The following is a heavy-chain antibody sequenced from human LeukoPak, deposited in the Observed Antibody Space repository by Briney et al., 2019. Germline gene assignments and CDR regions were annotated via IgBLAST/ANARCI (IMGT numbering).Heavy chain of an antibody. D-gene: IGHD3-9*01. CDR3: AREHRVLRYFDWLGGAFDI. Sequence: SETLSLTCTVSGGSISSSNWWSWVRQPPGKGLEWIGEIYHSGSTNYNPSLKSRVTISVDKSKNQFSLKLSSVTAADTAVYYCAREHRVLRYFDWLGGAFDIWGQGTMVTVSS. CDR2: IYHSGST. CDR1: GGSISSSNW. J-gene: IGHJ3*02. V-gene: IGHV4-4*02.